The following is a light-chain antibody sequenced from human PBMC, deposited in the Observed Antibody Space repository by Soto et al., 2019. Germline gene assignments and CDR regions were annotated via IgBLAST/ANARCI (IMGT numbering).Light chain of an antibody. V-gene: IGKV1-5*03. CDR2: KGS. CDR3: QQYKTDFT. CDR1: QSVSRW. Sequence: DLQMTQSPSTLPASVGDSVTISCRASQSVSRWLAWYQQKPGKAPKLLIYKGSYLESGVPSRFSGSGAVTEFTLTITSLQPDDFANYYCQQYKTDFTFGPGTKV. J-gene: IGKJ3*01.